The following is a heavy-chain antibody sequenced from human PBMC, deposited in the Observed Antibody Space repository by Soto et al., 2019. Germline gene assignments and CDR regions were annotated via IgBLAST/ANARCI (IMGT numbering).Heavy chain of an antibody. CDR2: IYYSGST. D-gene: IGHD4-17*01. CDR1: GGSISSYY. J-gene: IGHJ4*02. CDR3: ARGRTVTNEFDH. Sequence: PSETLCLTCTVSGGSISSYYWSWIRQPPGKGLEWIGYIYYSGSTNYNPSLKSRVTISVDTSKNQFSLKRSSVTAADTDVYYCARGRTVTNEFDHGGQATLVTHST. V-gene: IGHV4-59*01.